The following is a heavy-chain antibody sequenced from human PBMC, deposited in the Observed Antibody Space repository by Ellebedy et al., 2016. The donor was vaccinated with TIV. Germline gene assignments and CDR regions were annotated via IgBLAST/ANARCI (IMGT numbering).Heavy chain of an antibody. CDR3: ARDSNSYYYDSSGYKYGWFDP. D-gene: IGHD3-22*01. Sequence: ASVKVSXXASGGTFSSYAISWVRQAPGQGLEWMGGIIPIFGTANYAQKFQGRVMITADESTSTAYMELSSLRSEDTAVYYCARDSNSYYYDSSGYKYGWFDPWGQGTLVTVSS. V-gene: IGHV1-69*13. J-gene: IGHJ5*02. CDR2: IIPIFGTA. CDR1: GGTFSSYA.